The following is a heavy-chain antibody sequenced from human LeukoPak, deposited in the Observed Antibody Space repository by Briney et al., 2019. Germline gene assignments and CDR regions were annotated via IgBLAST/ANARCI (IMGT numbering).Heavy chain of an antibody. CDR2: INPNSGGT. Sequence: ASVKVSCKASGYTFTVYYMHWVRQAPGQGLEWMGWINPNSGGTNYAQKFQGRVTMTRDTSISTAYMELSRLRSDDTAVYYCARDPTGYYGSGSYGYWGQGTLVTASS. V-gene: IGHV1-2*02. CDR1: GYTFTVYY. J-gene: IGHJ4*02. CDR3: ARDPTGYYGSGSYGY. D-gene: IGHD3-10*01.